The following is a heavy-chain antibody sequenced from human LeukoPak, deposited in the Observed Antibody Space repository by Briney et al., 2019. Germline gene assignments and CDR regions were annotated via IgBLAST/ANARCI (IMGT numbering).Heavy chain of an antibody. Sequence: GGSLRLSCAASGLTFSSYSFNWVRQAPGKGLEWVSSITPTSSYIYYADSVKGRFTISRDNAKNSLYLQMNSLRVEDTAVYYCAKTISDGYIGWGQGTLVTVSS. CDR2: ITPTSSYI. CDR1: GLTFSSYS. D-gene: IGHD2-21*02. J-gene: IGHJ4*02. V-gene: IGHV3-21*01. CDR3: AKTISDGYIG.